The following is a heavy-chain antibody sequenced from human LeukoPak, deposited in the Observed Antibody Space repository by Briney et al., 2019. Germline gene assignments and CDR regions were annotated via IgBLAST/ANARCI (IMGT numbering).Heavy chain of an antibody. CDR3: ARSSHYYYGSGPLHAYYFDY. CDR1: GYSFTSYW. J-gene: IGHJ4*02. D-gene: IGHD3-10*01. V-gene: IGHV5-51*01. CDR2: IYPGDSDT. Sequence: GESLEISCKGSGYSFTSYWIGWVRRKPGKGLEWMGIIYPGDSDTRNSPSLQGQVIISVDKSISTAYLQWSSLKASDTAMYYCARSSHYYYGSGPLHAYYFDYWGQGTLVTVSS.